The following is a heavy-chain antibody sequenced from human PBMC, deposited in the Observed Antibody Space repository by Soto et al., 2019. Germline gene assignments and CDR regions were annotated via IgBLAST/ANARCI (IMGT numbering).Heavy chain of an antibody. J-gene: IGHJ3*02. CDR3: ARRHDILTGPDAFDT. D-gene: IGHD3-9*01. Sequence: QVQVQESGPGLVKPSQTLSLTCTVSGDSVGSDGYYWTWIRQHPGKGLEWIGDIYYSGSTSYHPSLRGRVTISVDTSENPLSLKLNSVTAADTAVYYCARRHDILTGPDAFDTWGQGTMVTVSS. CDR1: GDSVGSDGYY. CDR2: IYYSGST. V-gene: IGHV4-31*02.